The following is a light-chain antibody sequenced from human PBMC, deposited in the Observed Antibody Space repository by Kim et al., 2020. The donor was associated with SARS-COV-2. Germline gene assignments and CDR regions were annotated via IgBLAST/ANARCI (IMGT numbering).Light chain of an antibody. Sequence: SSELTQDPAVSVALGQTVRITCQGDNLRSYFASWYQQKPGQAPILVMCGKNNRPSGIPDRFSVSRSGNTASLTITGAQAEDEADYYCSSRGFGACLVIFGGGTKVTVL. CDR2: GKN. CDR3: SSRGFGACLVI. J-gene: IGLJ2*01. CDR1: NLRSYF. V-gene: IGLV3-19*01.